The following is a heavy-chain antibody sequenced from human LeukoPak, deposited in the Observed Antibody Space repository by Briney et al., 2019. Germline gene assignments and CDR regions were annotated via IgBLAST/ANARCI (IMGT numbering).Heavy chain of an antibody. V-gene: IGHV3-30*01. CDR2: ISYDGSNK. J-gene: IGHJ4*02. CDR3: ARDLRPDGYSGYAGVFDY. Sequence: GRSLRLSCAASGFTFSGYAMHWVRQAPGKGLEWVAVISYDGSNKYYADSVKGRFTISRDNSKNTLYLQMNSLRAEDTAVYYCARDLRPDGYSGYAGVFDYWGQGTLVTVSS. CDR1: GFTFSGYA. D-gene: IGHD5-12*01.